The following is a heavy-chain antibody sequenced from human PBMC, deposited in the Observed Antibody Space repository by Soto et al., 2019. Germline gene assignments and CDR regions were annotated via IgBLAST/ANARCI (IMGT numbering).Heavy chain of an antibody. V-gene: IGHV4-39*02. D-gene: IGHD4-4*01. CDR2: IYYSGST. CDR3: ARRYSRGFDY. J-gene: IGHJ4*02. CDR1: GGSISGSTYW. Sequence: QLQLQESGPGLVKPSETLSLTCAVSGGSISGSTYWWGWIRQPPGKGLEWIGNIYYSGSTFYNSSLKSRVPISVDTSKNHFSLNLSSVTAADTAVYYCARRYSRGFDYWGQGALVTVSS.